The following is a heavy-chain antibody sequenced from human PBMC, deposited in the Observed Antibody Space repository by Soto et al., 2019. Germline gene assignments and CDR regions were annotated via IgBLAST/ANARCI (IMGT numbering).Heavy chain of an antibody. J-gene: IGHJ4*02. V-gene: IGHV3-23*01. Sequence: DVELLESGGGLVQPGGSLTLSCAASGFSFSNYAMHWVRQAPGKGLEWVSTIKASGDSTYYLDSVRSRFTISRDYSRNTLYLQMTSLRAEDTALYHCVKGGASYTSCWYANWGQGILVTVSS. D-gene: IGHD6-13*01. CDR3: VKGGASYTSCWYAN. CDR2: IKASGDST. CDR1: GFSFSNYA.